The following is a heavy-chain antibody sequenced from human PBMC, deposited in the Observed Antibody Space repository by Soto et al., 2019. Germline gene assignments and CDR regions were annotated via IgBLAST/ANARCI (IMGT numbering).Heavy chain of an antibody. CDR1: GGSFSGYY. D-gene: IGHD2-15*01. V-gene: IGHV4-34*01. Sequence: SETLSLTXAVYGGSFSGYYWSWIRQPPGKGLEWIGEINHSGSTNYNPSLKSRVTISVDTSKNQFSLKLSSVTAADTAVYYCARGHCSGGSCYPHFDYWGQGTLVTV. CDR3: ARGHCSGGSCYPHFDY. J-gene: IGHJ4*02. CDR2: INHSGST.